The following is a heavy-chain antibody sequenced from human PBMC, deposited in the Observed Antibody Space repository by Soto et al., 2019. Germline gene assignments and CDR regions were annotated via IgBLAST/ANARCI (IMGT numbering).Heavy chain of an antibody. CDR2: IWYDGSNK. D-gene: IGHD3-10*01. J-gene: IGHJ4*02. CDR3: ARDLGDGGWPVDY. Sequence: QVQLVESGGGVVQPGRSLRLSCAASGFTFSSYGMHWVRQAPGKGLEWVAVIWYDGSNKYYADSVKGRFTISRDNSKNTLYVQMNSRRAEDTAVYYCARDLGDGGWPVDYWGQGTLVTVSS. CDR1: GFTFSSYG. V-gene: IGHV3-33*01.